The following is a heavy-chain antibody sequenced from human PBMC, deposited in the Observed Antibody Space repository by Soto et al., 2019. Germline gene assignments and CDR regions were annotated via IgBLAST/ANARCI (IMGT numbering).Heavy chain of an antibody. J-gene: IGHJ6*02. CDR3: TTGVTSRGMDV. CDR1: GFTFSSYA. CDR2: IKSKTDGGTT. V-gene: IGHV3-15*01. D-gene: IGHD2-21*02. Sequence: GGSLRLSCAASGFTFSSYAMSWVRQAPGKGLEWVGRIKSKTDGGTTDYAAPVKGRFTISRDDSKSTLYLQMNSLKTEDTAVYYCTTGVTSRGMDVWGQGTTVTVS.